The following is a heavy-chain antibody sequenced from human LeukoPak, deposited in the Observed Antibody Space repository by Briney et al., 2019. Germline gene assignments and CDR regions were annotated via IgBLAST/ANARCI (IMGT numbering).Heavy chain of an antibody. V-gene: IGHV4-34*01. CDR3: ARCPVGSYYGSGSLYHYGMDV. CDR2: INHSGST. CDR1: GESLNGYY. J-gene: IGHJ6*02. Sequence: PSETLSLTCAVYGESLNGYYWSWIRQPPGKGLEWIGEINHSGSTNYNPSLKSRVTISVDTSKNQFSLKLSSVTAADTAVYYCARCPVGSYYGSGSLYHYGMDVWGQGTTVTVSS. D-gene: IGHD3-10*01.